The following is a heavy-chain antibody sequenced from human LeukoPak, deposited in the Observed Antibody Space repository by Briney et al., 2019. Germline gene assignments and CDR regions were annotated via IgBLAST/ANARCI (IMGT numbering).Heavy chain of an antibody. Sequence: KGLEWVASINQDGSGKYYVDSVKGRFTISRDNAQKSLYLQMNSLRVDDTAVYYCARAVTSTEGYWGKGTLVTVSS. CDR3: ARAVTSTEGY. CDR2: INQDGSGK. D-gene: IGHD4-17*01. J-gene: IGHJ4*02. V-gene: IGHV3-7*03.